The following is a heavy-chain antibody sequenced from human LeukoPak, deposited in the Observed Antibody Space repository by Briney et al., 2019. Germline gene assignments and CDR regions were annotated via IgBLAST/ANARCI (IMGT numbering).Heavy chain of an antibody. Sequence: SETLSLTCAVYGGSFSGYYWSWIRQPPGKGLEWIGYIYYSGSTYYNPSLKSRVTISVDTSKNQFSLKLSSVTAADTAVYYCARESDYDILTGLGHEFDPWGQGTLVTVSS. D-gene: IGHD3-9*01. V-gene: IGHV4-30-4*08. J-gene: IGHJ5*02. CDR3: ARESDYDILTGLGHEFDP. CDR1: GGSFSGYY. CDR2: IYYSGST.